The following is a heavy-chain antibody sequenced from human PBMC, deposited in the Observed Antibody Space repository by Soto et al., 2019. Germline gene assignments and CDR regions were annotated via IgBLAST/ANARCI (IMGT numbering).Heavy chain of an antibody. Sequence: QITVKESGPKLVKPSQTLTLTCAFSGFSLSTSGVGVGWVRQPPGKAPEWLALIYWDADKRYRPSLKSRLSITKDTAKDQVVFTMTNMDPVDTATYYCGHQDWNNNNYYFDLWGRGTLVTVSS. CDR3: GHQDWNNNNYYFDL. D-gene: IGHD4-4*01. V-gene: IGHV2-5*02. J-gene: IGHJ2*01. CDR1: GFSLSTSGVG. CDR2: IYWDADK.